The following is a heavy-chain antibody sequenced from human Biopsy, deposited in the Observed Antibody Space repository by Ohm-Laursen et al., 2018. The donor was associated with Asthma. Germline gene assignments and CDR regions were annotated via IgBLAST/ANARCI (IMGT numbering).Heavy chain of an antibody. J-gene: IGHJ6*02. D-gene: IGHD3-10*01. V-gene: IGHV1-18*01. CDR3: ARAVDYSHYYGIDV. Sequence: GASVTVSCKTSGYTFNSAGITWVRQAPGQGLEWTGWISVYNGNTKVAQKLQDRVTMITDTSTSTAYMELRSLRSDDTGVYFCARAVDYSHYYGIDVWGQGTTVTVS. CDR1: GYTFNSAG. CDR2: ISVYNGNT.